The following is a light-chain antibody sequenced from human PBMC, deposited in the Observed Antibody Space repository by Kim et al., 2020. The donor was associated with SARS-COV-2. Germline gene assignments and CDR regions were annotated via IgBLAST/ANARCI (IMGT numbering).Light chain of an antibody. V-gene: IGKV1-39*01. J-gene: IGKJ1*01. Sequence: DIQVTQSPSSLSASVGDSVTITCRASQSIGVFLNWYQHKPGKAPKLLIYTASTLQSGVPSRFSGSGSGADFTLTITSLQPEDFATYYCQQSYSSLMWTFGQGTEVDIK. CDR1: QSIGVF. CDR3: QQSYSSLMWT. CDR2: TAS.